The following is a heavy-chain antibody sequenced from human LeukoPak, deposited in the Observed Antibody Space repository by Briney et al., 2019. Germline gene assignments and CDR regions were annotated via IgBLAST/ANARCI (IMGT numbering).Heavy chain of an antibody. J-gene: IGHJ4*02. CDR1: GDSISSYY. CDR2: FYNSGST. CDR3: ARANSGYDPFDY. D-gene: IGHD5-12*01. Sequence: SETLSLTCTVPGDSISSYYWSCIRQPPGKGLEWIGHFYNSGSTNYNPSLKSRVAISVDTSKNQFSLKLSSVTAADTAVYFCARANSGYDPFDYWGQGTLVTVSS. V-gene: IGHV4-59*01.